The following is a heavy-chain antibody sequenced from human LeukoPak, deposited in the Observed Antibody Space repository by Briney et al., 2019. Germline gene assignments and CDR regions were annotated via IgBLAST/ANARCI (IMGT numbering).Heavy chain of an antibody. D-gene: IGHD3-3*01. V-gene: IGHV3-74*01. CDR3: TTESGYQADY. CDR2: INSDGSST. Sequence: PGGSLRLSCAASGFTFSSYWMHWVRQAPGKGLVWVSRINSDGSSTSYADSVKGRFTISRDNSKNTLYLQMNSLKTEDTAVYYCTTESGYQADYWGQGTLVTVSS. J-gene: IGHJ4*02. CDR1: GFTFSSYW.